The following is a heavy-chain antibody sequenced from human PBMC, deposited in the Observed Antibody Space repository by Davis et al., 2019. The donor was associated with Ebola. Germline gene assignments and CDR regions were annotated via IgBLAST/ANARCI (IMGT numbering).Heavy chain of an antibody. CDR3: TKDKTMATQYWYFDL. CDR1: GLTISGYS. CDR2: ISSSSSYI. J-gene: IGHJ2*01. V-gene: IGHV3-21*01. Sequence: GGSLRLSCAASGLTISGYSMNWVRQAPGKGLEWVSSISSSSSYIYYADSVKGRFTTSRDNAENSLYLQMNSLRAEDTALYYCTKDKTMATQYWYFDLWGRGTLVSVSS. D-gene: IGHD4/OR15-4a*01.